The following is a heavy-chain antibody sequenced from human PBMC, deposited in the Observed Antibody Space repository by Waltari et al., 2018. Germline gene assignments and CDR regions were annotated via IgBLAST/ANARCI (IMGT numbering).Heavy chain of an antibody. V-gene: IGHV3-30-3*01. D-gene: IGHD1-26*01. Sequence: QVQLVESGGGVVQLGRSLSLSCAASGFTFSSYAMHWVRQAPGKGLEWVAVISYDGSNKYYADSVKGRFTISRDNSKNTLYLQMNSLRAEDTAVYYCARQGGATPYYYYGMDVWGQGTTVTVSS. CDR1: GFTFSSYA. J-gene: IGHJ6*02. CDR3: ARQGGATPYYYYGMDV. CDR2: ISYDGSNK.